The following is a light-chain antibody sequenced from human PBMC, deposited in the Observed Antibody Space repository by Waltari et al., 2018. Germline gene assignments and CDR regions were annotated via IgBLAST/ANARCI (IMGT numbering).Light chain of an antibody. J-gene: IGKJ1*01. CDR3: QQYYSYPRT. CDR1: QSISSY. Sequence: DIQMTQSPSSLSVSVGDRVTITCRASQSISSYLNWYQQKPGKAPKLLIYAASSLQTGVPSRFSGSGSGTYFTLTISSLQPEDFATYYCQQYYSYPRTFGQGTKVEIK. V-gene: IGKV1-39*01. CDR2: AAS.